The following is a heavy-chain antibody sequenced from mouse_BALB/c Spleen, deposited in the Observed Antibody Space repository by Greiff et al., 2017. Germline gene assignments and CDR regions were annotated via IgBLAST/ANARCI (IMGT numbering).Heavy chain of an antibody. CDR3: TRKGAYYRYDGGYYFDD. CDR2: IYPGNSDT. D-gene: IGHD2-14*01. J-gene: IGHJ2*01. CDR1: GYSFTSYY. Sequence: VQLQQSGPELVKPGASVKISCKASGYSFTSYYIHWVKQRPGQGLEWIGAIYPGNSDTSYNQKFKGKAKLTAVTSASTAYMELSSLTNEDSAVYYCTRKGAYYRYDGGYYFDDWGQGTTRTVSS. V-gene: IGHV1-5*01.